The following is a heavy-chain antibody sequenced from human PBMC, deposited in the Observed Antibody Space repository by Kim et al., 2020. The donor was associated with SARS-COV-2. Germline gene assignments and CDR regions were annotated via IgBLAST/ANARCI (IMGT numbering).Heavy chain of an antibody. CDR3: VRDEYGS. CDR2: IKPDGSGK. J-gene: IGHJ5*02. D-gene: IGHD4-17*01. Sequence: GGSLRLSCAASGFTFSNSWMHWVRQAPGKGLEWVATIKPDGSGKYYVDSVRGRFTISRANAERSLSPQMNSLSVETAAIYYCVRDEYGSWGLGTLVTAFS. V-gene: IGHV3-7*03. CDR1: GFTFSNSW.